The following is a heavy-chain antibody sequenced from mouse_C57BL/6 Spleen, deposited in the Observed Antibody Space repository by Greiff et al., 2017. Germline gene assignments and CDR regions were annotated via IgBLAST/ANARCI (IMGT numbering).Heavy chain of an antibody. J-gene: IGHJ2*01. CDR2: IDPEPGGT. CDR1: GYTFTDYE. CDR3: TSGGEDYFDY. V-gene: IGHV1-15*01. Sequence: QVQLQQPGAELVRPGASVTLSCKASGYTFTDYEMHWVKQTPVHGLEWIGAIDPEPGGTAYNQKFKGKAILTADKSSSTAYMELRSLTSEDSAVYYCTSGGEDYFDYWGQGTTLTVSS.